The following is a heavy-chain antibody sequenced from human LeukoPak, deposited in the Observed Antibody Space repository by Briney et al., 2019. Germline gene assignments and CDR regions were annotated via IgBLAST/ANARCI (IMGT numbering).Heavy chain of an antibody. J-gene: IGHJ4*02. CDR3: ARVFSSGWYSKYFDY. CDR2: IRYDGSNK. D-gene: IGHD6-19*01. CDR1: GFTFSSYG. Sequence: SGGSLRLSCAASGFTFSSYGMHWVRQAPGKGLEWVAFIRYDGSNKYYADSVKGRFTISRDNAKNSLYLQMNSLRAEDTAVYYCARVFSSGWYSKYFDYWGQGTLVTVSS. V-gene: IGHV3-30*02.